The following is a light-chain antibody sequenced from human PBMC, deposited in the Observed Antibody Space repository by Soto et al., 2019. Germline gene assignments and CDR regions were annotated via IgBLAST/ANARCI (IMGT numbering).Light chain of an antibody. CDR1: QSIGSY. CDR3: QHTDSTPFT. Sequence: DIQMTQSPSSLSASVGDRVTIACRASQSIGSYLNRFQQKPGKAPNLLIYAASILQSGVPSRFSGSGSGTDFTLTITSLQLEDFATYFCQHTDSTPFTFGQGTKVDIK. CDR2: AAS. V-gene: IGKV1-39*01. J-gene: IGKJ1*01.